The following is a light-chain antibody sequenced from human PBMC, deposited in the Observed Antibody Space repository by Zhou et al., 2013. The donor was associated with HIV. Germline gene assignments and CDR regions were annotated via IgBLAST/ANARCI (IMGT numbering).Light chain of an antibody. CDR3: QHYNSYPFT. CDR2: EAS. CDR1: QSISSW. J-gene: IGKJ4*01. Sequence: DIQMTQSPSTLSASLGETVTITCRASQSISSWLAWYQQKPGKAPSLLIYEASNLQIGVPSRFSGSGSGTEFTLTISSLQPDDFATYYCQHYNSYPFTFGGGTKVEVK. V-gene: IGKV1-5*03.